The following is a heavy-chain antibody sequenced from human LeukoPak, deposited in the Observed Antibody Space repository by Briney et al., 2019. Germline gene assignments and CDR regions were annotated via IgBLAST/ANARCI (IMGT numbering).Heavy chain of an antibody. J-gene: IGHJ4*02. V-gene: IGHV4-39*01. D-gene: IGHD3-10*01. Sequence: GSLRLSCAASGFTFSSYAMSWVRQAPGKGLEWIGSIYYSGSTYYNPSLKSRVTISVDTSKNQFSLKLSSVTAADTAVYYCARLSLTMVRGGGGYWGQGTLVTVSS. CDR2: IYYSGST. CDR3: ARLSLTMVRGGGGY. CDR1: GFTFSSYA.